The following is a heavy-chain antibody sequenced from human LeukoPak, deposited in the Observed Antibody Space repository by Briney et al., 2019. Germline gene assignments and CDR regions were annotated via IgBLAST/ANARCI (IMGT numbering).Heavy chain of an antibody. D-gene: IGHD6-19*01. CDR3: ARDVGGSGWYPNWFDP. V-gene: IGHV3-66*01. J-gene: IGHJ5*02. CDR1: GFTVGSNY. CDR2: IYSGGST. Sequence: GGSLRLSCAASGFTVGSNYMSWVRQAPGKGLEWVSVIYSGGSTYYADSVKGRFTISRDNSKNTLYPQMNSLRAEDTAVYYCARDVGGSGWYPNWFDPWGQGTLVTVSS.